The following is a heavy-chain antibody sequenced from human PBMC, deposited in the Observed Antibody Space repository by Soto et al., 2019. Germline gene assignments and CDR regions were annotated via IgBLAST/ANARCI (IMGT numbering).Heavy chain of an antibody. V-gene: IGHV2-5*01. CDR3: AHRPQYYDFWSGSHFDY. D-gene: IGHD3-3*01. CDR1: GFSLSTSGVG. CDR2: IYWNDDK. Sequence: SGPTLVNPTQTLTLTCTFSGFSLSTSGVGVGWIRQPPGKALEWLALIYWNDDKRYSPSLKSRLTITKDTSKNQVVLTMTNMDPVDTATYYCAHRPQYYDFWSGSHFDYWGQGTLVTV. J-gene: IGHJ4*02.